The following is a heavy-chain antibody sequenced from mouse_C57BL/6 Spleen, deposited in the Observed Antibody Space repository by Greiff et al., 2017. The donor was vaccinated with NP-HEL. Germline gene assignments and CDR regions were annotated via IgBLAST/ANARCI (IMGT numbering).Heavy chain of an antibody. CDR3: ARDQDYGSSYYAMDY. V-gene: IGHV5-16*01. CDR2: INYDGSST. D-gene: IGHD1-1*01. J-gene: IGHJ4*01. Sequence: VQLMESEGGLVQPGSSMKLSCTASGFTFSDYYMAWVRQVPEKGLEWVANINYDGSSTYYLDSLKSRFIISRDNAKNILYLQMSSLKSEDTATYYCARDQDYGSSYYAMDYWGQGTSVTVSS. CDR1: GFTFSDYY.